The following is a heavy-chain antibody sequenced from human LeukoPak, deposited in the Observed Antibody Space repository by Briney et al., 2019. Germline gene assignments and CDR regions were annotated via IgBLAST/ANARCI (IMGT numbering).Heavy chain of an antibody. J-gene: IGHJ6*02. V-gene: IGHV4-59*08. CDR2: IYYSGST. Sequence: PSETLSLTCTVSGGSISSYYWSWIRQPPGKGLEWIGYIYYSGSTNYNPSLKSRVTISVDTSKNQFSLKLSSVTAAATAVYYCARRHTNYYYGMDVWGQGTTVTVSS. CDR1: GGSISSYY. D-gene: IGHD3-3*01. CDR3: ARRHTNYYYGMDV.